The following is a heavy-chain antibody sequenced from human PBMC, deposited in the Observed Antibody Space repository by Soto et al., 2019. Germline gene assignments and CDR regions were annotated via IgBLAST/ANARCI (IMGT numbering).Heavy chain of an antibody. CDR1: GGSLSDYF. D-gene: IGHD3-22*01. Sequence: SETLSLTCVVSGGSLSDYFWSWIRQPPGMALEWIGENNHRGSINYNPSLKSRVTMTVDTSKNQFSLKLTSVTAADTAVYYCARSYSSGHRSELDYWGPGTLVTVSS. CDR2: NNHRGSI. V-gene: IGHV4-34*01. CDR3: ARSYSSGHRSELDY. J-gene: IGHJ4*02.